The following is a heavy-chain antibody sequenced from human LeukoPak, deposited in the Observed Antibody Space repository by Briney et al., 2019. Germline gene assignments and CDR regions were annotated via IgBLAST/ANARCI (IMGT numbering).Heavy chain of an antibody. CDR1: GFTFSSYA. D-gene: IGHD2-15*01. J-gene: IGHJ5*02. V-gene: IGHV3-64*01. CDR2: ISSNGGST. Sequence: PGGSLRLSCAASGFTFSSYAMHWVRQAPGKGLEYVSAISSNGGSTSYANSVKGRFTISRDNAKNSLYLQMNSLRAEDTAVYYCARVRLGYCSGGSCSSNWFDPWGQGTLVTVSS. CDR3: ARVRLGYCSGGSCSSNWFDP.